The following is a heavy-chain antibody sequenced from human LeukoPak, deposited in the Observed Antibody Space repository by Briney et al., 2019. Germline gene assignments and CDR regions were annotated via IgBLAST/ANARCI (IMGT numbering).Heavy chain of an antibody. D-gene: IGHD3-22*01. Sequence: SETLSLTCAVYGGSFSGYYWSWIRQPPGKGLEWIGEINHSGSTNYNPSLKSRVTISVDTSKNQFSLRLSSVTAADTAVYYCARVTGYMIEDYFDYWGQGTLVTVSS. CDR2: INHSGST. CDR1: GGSFSGYY. CDR3: ARVTGYMIEDYFDY. J-gene: IGHJ4*02. V-gene: IGHV4-34*01.